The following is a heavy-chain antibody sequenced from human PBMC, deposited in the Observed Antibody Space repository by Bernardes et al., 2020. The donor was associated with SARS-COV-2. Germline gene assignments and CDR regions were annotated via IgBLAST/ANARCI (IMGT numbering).Heavy chain of an antibody. V-gene: IGHV3-33*01. CDR3: VREEVGFCSGGTCERSFDC. D-gene: IGHD2-15*01. CDR2: IGNDGTGN. J-gene: IGHJ4*02. CDR1: GFTFSDYG. Sequence: GGSLRLSCVASGFTFSDYGMHWVRQAPGKGLEWVSVIGNDGTGNYYEDSVKGRFTISRDNSKNTLYLQMNSLRVEDTAVYYCVREEVGFCSGGTCERSFDCWGQGTLVTVSS.